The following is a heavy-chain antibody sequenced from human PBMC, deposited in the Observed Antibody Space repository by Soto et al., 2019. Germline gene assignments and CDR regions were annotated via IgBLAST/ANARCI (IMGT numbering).Heavy chain of an antibody. D-gene: IGHD4-17*01. CDR3: ARVLRMRGGRYYYGMDV. CDR1: GFTFSSYA. CDR2: ISYDGSNK. Sequence: GQLVESGGGVAQPGRSLRLSCAASGFTFSSYAMHWVRQTPGQGLEWVAVISYDGSNKYYADSVKGQFTISRDNSNDKVYLQMNSLRTEDTAGYLCARVLRMRGGRYYYGMDVWGQGTTVTVSS. J-gene: IGHJ6*02. V-gene: IGHV3-30-3*01.